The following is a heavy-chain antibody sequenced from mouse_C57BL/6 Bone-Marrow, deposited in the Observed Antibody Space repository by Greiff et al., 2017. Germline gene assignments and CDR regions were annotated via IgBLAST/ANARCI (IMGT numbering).Heavy chain of an antibody. V-gene: IGHV14-4*01. D-gene: IGHD1-1*01. J-gene: IGHJ3*01. CDR1: GFNIKDDY. Sequence: EVKLVESGAELVRPGASVKLSCTASGFNIKDDYMHWVKQRPEQGLEWIGWIDPENGDTEYASKFQGKATITADTSSNTAYLQLSSLTSEDTAVYYCTTGYYGSSGFAYWGQGTLVTVSA. CDR3: TTGYYGSSGFAY. CDR2: IDPENGDT.